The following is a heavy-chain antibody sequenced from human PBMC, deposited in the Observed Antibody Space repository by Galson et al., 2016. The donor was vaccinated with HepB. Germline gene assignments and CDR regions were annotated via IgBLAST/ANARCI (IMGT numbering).Heavy chain of an antibody. J-gene: IGHJ4*02. CDR3: AGYVVGDYGDYFDY. Sequence: ETLSLTCTVSGGSISSSLYYWGWLRPPPGKWLEWIGSISHLGSTYYNPPLKSRVTISVDTSKNHFSLKLSSVTAAETAVYYCAGYVVGDYGDYFDYWGQGTLVPVSS. CDR1: GGSISSSLYY. CDR2: ISHLGST. V-gene: IGHV4-39*02. D-gene: IGHD3-16*01.